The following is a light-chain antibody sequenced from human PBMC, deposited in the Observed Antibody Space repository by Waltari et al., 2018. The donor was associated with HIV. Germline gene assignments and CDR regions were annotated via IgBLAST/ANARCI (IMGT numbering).Light chain of an antibody. CDR2: KNN. CDR1: DSNIGSNY. J-gene: IGLJ3*02. Sequence: QSVVTQPPSASGTPGQRVTISCSGSDSNIGSNYVYWYQDLPGTAPKLPSYKNNQRSAGVPDRVSSSRSDTSAALAISGRLSEDEANYYCASWDDNLNSWVFGGGTKLTVL. CDR3: ASWDDNLNSWV. V-gene: IGLV1-47*01.